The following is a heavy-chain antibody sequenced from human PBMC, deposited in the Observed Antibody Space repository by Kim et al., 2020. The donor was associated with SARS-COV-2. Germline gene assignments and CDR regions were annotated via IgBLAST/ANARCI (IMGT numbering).Heavy chain of an antibody. CDR2: IKQDGSEK. Sequence: GGSLRLSCAASGFTFSSYWMSWVRQAPGKGLEWVANIKQDGSEKYYVDSVKGRFTISRDNAKNSLYLQMNILRAENTAVYYCARDETFLDYYGSVWIQGFDYGCQGTLVTIST. D-gene: IGHD3-10*01. CDR3: ARDETFLDYYGSVWIQGFDY. CDR1: GFTFSSYW. J-gene: IGHJ4*02. V-gene: IGHV3-7*01.